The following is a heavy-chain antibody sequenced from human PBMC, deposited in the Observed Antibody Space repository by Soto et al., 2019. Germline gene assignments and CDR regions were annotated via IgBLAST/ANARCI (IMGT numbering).Heavy chain of an antibody. V-gene: IGHV3-74*01. J-gene: IGHJ4*02. CDR3: ARGGTCVWSEVGY. CDR1: GFTFSSHW. CDR2: INSDGSIT. D-gene: IGHD1-1*01. Sequence: EVHLVESGGGLVQPGGSLRLSCAASGFTFSSHWMYWVRQAPGKGLVWVSPINSDGSITPYADSVKGRFTISRDNAKNTLFLQMNSLRAEDTAVYYCARGGTCVWSEVGYWGQGTLVTVSS.